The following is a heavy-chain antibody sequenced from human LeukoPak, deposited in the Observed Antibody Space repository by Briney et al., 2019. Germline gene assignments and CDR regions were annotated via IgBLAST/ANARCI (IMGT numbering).Heavy chain of an antibody. D-gene: IGHD5-18*01. V-gene: IGHV3-15*01. CDR3: TTDRHTANDY. J-gene: IGHJ4*02. Sequence: GGSLRLSCAASGFTYSNAWMSGVRQSPGKGREWFGRIKSKTDGGTTDYAARVKGRFTISRDDSKDTLYLQMNSLKTEDTAVYYCTTDRHTANDYWGQGTLVTVSS. CDR2: IKSKTDGGTT. CDR1: GFTYSNAW.